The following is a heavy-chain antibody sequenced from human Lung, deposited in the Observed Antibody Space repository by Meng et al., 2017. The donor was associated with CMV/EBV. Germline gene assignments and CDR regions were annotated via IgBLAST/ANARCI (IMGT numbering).Heavy chain of an antibody. J-gene: IGHJ1*01. Sequence: GESLKISCAASGFTFSNAWMSWVRQAPGKGLEWVASTDLHGIGKYYVDSVKGRFTISRDNAKNALYLQMNSLRVEDTAVYYCARDIRPGGQGTLVTVS. V-gene: IGHV3-7*01. CDR3: ARDIRP. D-gene: IGHD6-6*01. CDR2: TDLHGIGK. CDR1: GFTFSNAW.